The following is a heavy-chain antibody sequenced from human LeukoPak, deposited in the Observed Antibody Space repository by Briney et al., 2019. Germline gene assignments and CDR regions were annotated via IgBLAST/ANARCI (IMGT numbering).Heavy chain of an antibody. CDR1: GFTFSSYG. CDR2: ISYDGSNK. V-gene: IGHV3-30*03. D-gene: IGHD6-6*01. J-gene: IGHJ3*01. Sequence: GGSLRLSCAASGFTFSSYGMHWVRQAPGKGLEWVAVISYDGSNKYYADSVKGRFTISRDNSKNTLYLQINSLRAEDTAVYYCARSSYSSSSSVWGQGTMVTVSS. CDR3: ARSSYSSSSSV.